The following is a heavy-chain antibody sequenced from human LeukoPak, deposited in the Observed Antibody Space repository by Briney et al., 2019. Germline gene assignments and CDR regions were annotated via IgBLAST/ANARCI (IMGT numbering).Heavy chain of an antibody. CDR2: IKRDGSEK. D-gene: IGHD2-2*02. Sequence: PGGSLRLSCAASGFTFSSYWMSWVRQAPGKGLEWVANIKRDGSEKYYVDSVKGRFTISRDNAKNSLYLQMNSLRAEDTAVYYCARDLVPAAIPTSWFDPWGQGTLVTVSS. CDR1: GFTFSSYW. J-gene: IGHJ5*02. CDR3: ARDLVPAAIPTSWFDP. V-gene: IGHV3-7*01.